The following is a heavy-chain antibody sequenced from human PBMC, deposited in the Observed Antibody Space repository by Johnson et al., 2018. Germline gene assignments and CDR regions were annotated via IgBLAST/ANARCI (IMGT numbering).Heavy chain of an antibody. D-gene: IGHD3-22*01. CDR3: ARERDYYDSSGYYSEYFQH. CDR2: IKCDGSEK. CDR1: GFTFSSSW. Sequence: VQLVQSGGGVVQPGRSLRLSCAASGFTFSSSWMHWVCQAPEKGLEWVADIKCDGSEKYYVDSVKGRLTISRDNAKNSLYLQVNSLRAEDTAVYYCARERDYYDSSGYYSEYFQHWGQGTLVTVSS. V-gene: IGHV3-52*01. J-gene: IGHJ1*01.